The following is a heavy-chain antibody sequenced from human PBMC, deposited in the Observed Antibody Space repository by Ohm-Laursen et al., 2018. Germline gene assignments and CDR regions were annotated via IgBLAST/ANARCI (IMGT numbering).Heavy chain of an antibody. J-gene: IGHJ4*02. CDR1: GGSISSYY. V-gene: IGHV4-59*01. CDR2: TYYSGST. Sequence: GTLSLTCTVSGGSISSYYWSWIRQPPGKGLEWIGYTYYSGSTNYNPSLKSRVTISVDTSKNQFSLKLSSVTAADTAVYYCARMYSSSWYGLDYWGQGTLVTVSS. CDR3: ARMYSSSWYGLDY. D-gene: IGHD6-13*01.